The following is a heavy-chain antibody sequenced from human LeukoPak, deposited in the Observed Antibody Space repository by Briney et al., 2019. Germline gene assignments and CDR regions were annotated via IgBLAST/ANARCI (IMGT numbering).Heavy chain of an antibody. CDR3: ARGYNDILTFDY. CDR2: IILILGIA. J-gene: IGHJ4*02. Sequence: SVKVSCKASGGTFSSYAISWVRQAPGQGLEWMGRIILILGIANYAQKFQGRVTITADKSTSTAYMELSSLRSEDTAVYYCARGYNDILTFDYWGQGTLVTVSS. CDR1: GGTFSSYA. V-gene: IGHV1-69*04. D-gene: IGHD3-9*01.